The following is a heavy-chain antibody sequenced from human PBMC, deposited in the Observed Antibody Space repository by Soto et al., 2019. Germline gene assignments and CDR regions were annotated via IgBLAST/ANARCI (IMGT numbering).Heavy chain of an antibody. D-gene: IGHD5-12*01. J-gene: IGHJ4*02. CDR1: GFTFSSYA. CDR3: AKDQGRDGYNYGGY. CDR2: ISGSGGST. Sequence: EVQLLESGGGLVQPGGSLRLSCAASGFTFSSYAMSWVRQAPGKGLEWVSAISGSGGSTYYADSVKGRFTISRDNSKNTLYLKMNSLRAEDTAVYYCAKDQGRDGYNYGGYWGQGTLVTVSS. V-gene: IGHV3-23*01.